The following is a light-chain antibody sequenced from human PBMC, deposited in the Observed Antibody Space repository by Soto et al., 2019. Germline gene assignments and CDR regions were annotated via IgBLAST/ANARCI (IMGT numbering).Light chain of an antibody. V-gene: IGLV2-11*01. J-gene: IGLJ1*01. CDR3: CSYAGSYHYV. CDR2: DVS. CDR1: SGDVGGYNY. Sequence: QSVLTQPRSVSGSPGQSVTISCTGTSGDVGGYNYVSWYQQHPGKAPKLMIYDVSKRPSGVPDRFSGSKSGNTASLTISGLQAEDEADYYCCSYAGSYHYVFGTGTKVTVL.